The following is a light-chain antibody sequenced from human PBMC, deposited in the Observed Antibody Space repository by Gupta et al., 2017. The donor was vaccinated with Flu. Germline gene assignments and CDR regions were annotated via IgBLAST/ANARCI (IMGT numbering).Light chain of an antibody. V-gene: IGKV1-12*01. CDR1: QGISSW. CDR2: AAS. J-gene: IGKJ3*01. CDR3: QQAPRFPFP. Sequence: VTTSVVDRVTINCRSMQGISSWLEWSQKKPGKDPKLLIYAASSLQSGVPSIFRGSGSGTDFTLTISSLQPEDFATYYCQQAPRFPFPFGPGT.